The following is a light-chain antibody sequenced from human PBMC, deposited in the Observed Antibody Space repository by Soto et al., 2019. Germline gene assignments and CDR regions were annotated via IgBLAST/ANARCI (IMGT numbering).Light chain of an antibody. J-gene: IGKJ2*01. CDR1: QSISGY. V-gene: IGKV1-39*01. Sequence: DIQMTQSPSSLSASVGDRVTISCRASQSISGYLNWYQQKPGKAPKLLIYAASSLQSGVPSRFSGSGSWTDFSLTISSLQPEDFAIYYCQQSYTTPYTFGQGSKVEI. CDR2: AAS. CDR3: QQSYTTPYT.